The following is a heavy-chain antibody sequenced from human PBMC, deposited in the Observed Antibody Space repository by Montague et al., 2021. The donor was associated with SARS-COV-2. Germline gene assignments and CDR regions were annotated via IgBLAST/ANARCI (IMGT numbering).Heavy chain of an antibody. V-gene: IGHV4-59*02. CDR3: ARENTVTTFGGQYYIDS. D-gene: IGHD4-17*01. CDR2: IYDSGST. J-gene: IGHJ4*02. CDR1: GSSVRSYY. Sequence: SETLSLTCIVSGSSVRSYYWSWIRQPPVKGLEWIGYIYDSGSTNYNPYLTSRVTISVDTSKNQFSLKLSSVTAADTAVYYCARENTVTTFGGQYYIDSWGQGTLVTVSA.